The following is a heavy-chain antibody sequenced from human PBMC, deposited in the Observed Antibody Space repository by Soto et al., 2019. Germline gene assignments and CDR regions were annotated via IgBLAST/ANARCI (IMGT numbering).Heavy chain of an antibody. J-gene: IGHJ4*02. Sequence: GGSMRLSCAASGFAFTHAWMSWVRLPPGKGLEWVGLIKGRTDGGTTEFAAPVKGRFTMSRDDSKKMVFLQMNSLETEDTGVYYCTTDSAVDTTSFDYWGPGTVVTVSS. CDR3: TTDSAVDTTSFDY. CDR2: IKGRTDGGTT. V-gene: IGHV3-15*01. CDR1: GFAFTHAW. D-gene: IGHD5-18*01.